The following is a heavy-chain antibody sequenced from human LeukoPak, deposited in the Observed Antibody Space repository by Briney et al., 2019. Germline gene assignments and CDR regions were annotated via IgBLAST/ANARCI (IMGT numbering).Heavy chain of an antibody. V-gene: IGHV3-21*01. J-gene: IGHJ4*02. D-gene: IGHD6-19*01. Sequence: GGSLRLSCAASGLTFSNYYMNWVRQAPGKGLEWVSSISSGSSYIYYADSLKGRFTISRDNAQNSLYLQMNSLRAEDTAVYYCATGVRGYNSAFGYWGQGTLVTVSP. CDR2: ISSGSSYI. CDR3: ATGVRGYNSAFGY. CDR1: GLTFSNYY.